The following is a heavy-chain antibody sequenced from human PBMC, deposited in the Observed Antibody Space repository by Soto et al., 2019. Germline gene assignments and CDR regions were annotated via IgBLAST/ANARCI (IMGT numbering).Heavy chain of an antibody. Sequence: QITLKESGPTLVKPTQTLTVTCTFSGLRLSTSGEAVGWIRQPPGKALEWLALIYWDDDKRYNPTLKTRLTITKDTSKNQVVLALTYMDPVDTATYYCAHYVSSSPAGWFDPWGQGILVTVSS. CDR3: AHYVSSSPAGWFDP. D-gene: IGHD3-10*02. J-gene: IGHJ5*02. V-gene: IGHV2-5*02. CDR2: IYWDDDK. CDR1: GLRLSTSGEA.